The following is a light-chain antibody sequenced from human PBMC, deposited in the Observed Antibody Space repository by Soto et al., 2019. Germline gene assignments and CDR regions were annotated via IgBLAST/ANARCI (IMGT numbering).Light chain of an antibody. J-gene: IGKJ1*01. CDR1: PSVRSSY. CDR3: QQYGTSPRK. Sequence: EIVLTQSPGPLSLSPGARATLSCSASPSVRSSYLAWYQQKLCQAPRLLIYGVSNRATGIPDSFSGSGSGTDFTLTISRLESEDFAVYYCQQYGTSPRKFGQGTKVEIK. V-gene: IGKV3-20*01. CDR2: GVS.